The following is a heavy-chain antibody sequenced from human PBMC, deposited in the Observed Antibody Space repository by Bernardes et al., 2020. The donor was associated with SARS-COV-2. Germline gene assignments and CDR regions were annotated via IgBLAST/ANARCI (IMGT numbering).Heavy chain of an antibody. D-gene: IGHD1-26*01. V-gene: IGHV4-34*01. J-gene: IGHJ6*02. CDR3: ARGGGRSDYYYYYYGMDV. CDR2: INHSGST. CDR1: GGSFSGYY. Sequence: SETLSLTCAVYGGSFSGYYWSWIRQPPGKGLEWIGEINHSGSTNYNPSLKSRVTISVDTSKNQFSLKLSSVTAADTAVYYCARGGGRSDYYYYYYGMDVWGQGTTVTVSS.